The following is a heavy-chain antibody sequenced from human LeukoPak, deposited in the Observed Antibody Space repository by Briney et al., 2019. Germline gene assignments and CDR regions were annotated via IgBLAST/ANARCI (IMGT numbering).Heavy chain of an antibody. CDR1: GFTFSNYG. D-gene: IGHD2-15*01. CDR2: IRYDGDDK. CDR3: ARAYSTYPDY. V-gene: IGHV3-30*02. Sequence: GSLILSCAASGFTFSNYGIHWVRPAPGKGLEWVAFIRYDGDDKYYGDSVKGRLTISRDNSKNTLYLQMSSLRAEDTAVYYCARAYSTYPDYWGQGTLVTVSS. J-gene: IGHJ4*02.